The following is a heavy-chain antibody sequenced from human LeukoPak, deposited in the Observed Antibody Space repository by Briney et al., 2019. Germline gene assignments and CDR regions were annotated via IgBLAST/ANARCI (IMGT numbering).Heavy chain of an antibody. CDR3: AKYRLTGTTRWGDFDY. CDR2: ISGSGGST. V-gene: IGHV3-23*01. CDR1: GFTFSSYA. Sequence: PGGSLRLSCAASGFTFSSYAMSWVRQAPGKGLEWVSAISGSGGSTYYADSVKGRFTISRDNSKNTLYLQMNSLRAEDTAVYYCAKYRLTGTTRWGDFDYWGQGTLVTVSS. D-gene: IGHD1-20*01. J-gene: IGHJ4*02.